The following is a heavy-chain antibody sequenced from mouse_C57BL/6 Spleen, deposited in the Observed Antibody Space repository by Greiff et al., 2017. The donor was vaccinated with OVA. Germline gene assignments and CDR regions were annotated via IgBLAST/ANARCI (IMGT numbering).Heavy chain of an antibody. J-gene: IGHJ3*01. V-gene: IGHV1-52*01. Sequence: VQLQQSGAELVRPGSSVKLSCKASGYTFTSYWMHWVKQRPIQGLEWIGNIDPSDSETHYNQKFKDKATLTVDKSSSTAYMQLSSLTSEDSAVYYCARSIYYGNYVWFAYWGQGTLVTVSA. D-gene: IGHD2-1*01. CDR3: ARSIYYGNYVWFAY. CDR1: GYTFTSYW. CDR2: IDPSDSET.